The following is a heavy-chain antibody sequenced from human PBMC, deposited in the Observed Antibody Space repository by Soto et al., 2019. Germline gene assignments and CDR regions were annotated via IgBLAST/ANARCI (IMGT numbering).Heavy chain of an antibody. D-gene: IGHD6-19*01. CDR1: GFTFSSYW. CDR3: GKDRVSEHNNGWPRGH. CDR2: ISNDGINK. J-gene: IGHJ4*02. Sequence: GGSLRLSCEASGFTFSSYWMHWVRQAPGKGLEWVAVISNDGINKYYVDSVRGRFTISRDNSKNTLDLQMNSLRPEDTAVYYCGKDRVSEHNNGWPRGHWGQGTLVTFSS. V-gene: IGHV3-30*18.